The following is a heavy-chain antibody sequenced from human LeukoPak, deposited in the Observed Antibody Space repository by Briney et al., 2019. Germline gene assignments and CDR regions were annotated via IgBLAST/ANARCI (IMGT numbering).Heavy chain of an antibody. Sequence: ASVKVSCKASGYTFTSYGISWVRQAPGQGLEWMGWISAYNGNTNYAQKLQGRVTMTTDTSTSTAYMELRSLRSDDTAVYYCAREGGRMITFGGVIGAYYYGMDVWGQGTTVTVSS. CDR2: ISAYNGNT. CDR3: AREGGRMITFGGVIGAYYYGMDV. J-gene: IGHJ6*02. D-gene: IGHD3-16*02. CDR1: GYTFTSYG. V-gene: IGHV1-18*01.